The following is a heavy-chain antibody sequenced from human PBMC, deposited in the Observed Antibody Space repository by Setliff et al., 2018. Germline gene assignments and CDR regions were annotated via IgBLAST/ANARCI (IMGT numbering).Heavy chain of an antibody. J-gene: IGHJ4*02. CDR3: ARGGTYRYFDY. CDR2: VYYSGTA. V-gene: IGHV4-59*01. Sequence: SETLSLTCTVSDGSLSTYYWSWIRQPPGKGLEFIGYVYYSGTANYSPSLRSRLTISVDTSKNQFSPKLRSVTAADTAVYYCARGGTYRYFDYWGQGALVTVSS. CDR1: DGSLSTYY.